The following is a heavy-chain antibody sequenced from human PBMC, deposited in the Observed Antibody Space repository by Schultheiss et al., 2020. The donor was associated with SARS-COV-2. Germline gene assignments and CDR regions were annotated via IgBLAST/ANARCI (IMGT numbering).Heavy chain of an antibody. Sequence: SETLSLTCTVSSDSISNYYWSWIRLPPGMGMEWIGYIYFSGSTNCNPSLKSRVTMFVDMFKNTFSLKMSSVTVTDTALYYCARFTMIVVVTIHHDAFDIWFRGRMVTVSS. CDR3: ARFTMIVVVTIHHDAFDI. J-gene: IGHJ3*02. CDR1: SDSISNYY. V-gene: IGHV4-4*08. CDR2: IYFSGST. D-gene: IGHD3-22*01.